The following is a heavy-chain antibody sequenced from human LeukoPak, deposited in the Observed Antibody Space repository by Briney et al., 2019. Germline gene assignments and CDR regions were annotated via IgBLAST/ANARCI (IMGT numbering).Heavy chain of an antibody. CDR3: LFALSLRATIPH. Sequence: PGGSLRLSRAASGFTFSSYVMHWVRQAPGKGLEWVAFISYDGSNKYYADSVKGRFTISRDNAKNSLYLQMNSLRAEDTAVYYCLFALSLRATIPHWGQGTLVTVSS. CDR2: ISYDGSNK. V-gene: IGHV3-30*03. CDR1: GFTFSSYV. D-gene: IGHD5-12*01. J-gene: IGHJ4*02.